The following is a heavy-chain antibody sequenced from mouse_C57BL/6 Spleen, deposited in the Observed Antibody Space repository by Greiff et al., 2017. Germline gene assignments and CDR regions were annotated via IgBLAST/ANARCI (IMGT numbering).Heavy chain of an antibody. CDR1: GYTFTSYW. D-gene: IGHD1-1*01. V-gene: IGHV1-52*01. CDR2: IDPSDSET. Sequence: QVQLQQPGAELVRPGSSVKLSCKASGYTFTSYWMPWVKQRPIQGLEWIGNIDPSDSETHYNQKFKDKATLTVDKSSSTAYMQLSSLTSEDSAVYYWARDYYGSSYGYFDVWGTGTTVTVSS. J-gene: IGHJ1*03. CDR3: ARDYYGSSYGYFDV.